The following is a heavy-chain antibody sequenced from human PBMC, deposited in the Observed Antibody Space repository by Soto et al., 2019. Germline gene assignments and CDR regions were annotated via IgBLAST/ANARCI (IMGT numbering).Heavy chain of an antibody. CDR1: GFTFSSYS. CDR3: ARSRSGSTTSCYSFTIHHHYFGMDV. D-gene: IGHD2-2*01. V-gene: IGHV3-21*01. CDR2: LSRTGDI. J-gene: IGHJ6*02. Sequence: PGGSLRLSCASSGFTFSSYSMSWARPAPGKGLEWVSSLSRTGDIYYTDSGKGRFTISRDNAKSSLFLQMNSLRVEDTAVYYCARSRSGSTTSCYSFTIHHHYFGMDVWGQGTTVTVSS.